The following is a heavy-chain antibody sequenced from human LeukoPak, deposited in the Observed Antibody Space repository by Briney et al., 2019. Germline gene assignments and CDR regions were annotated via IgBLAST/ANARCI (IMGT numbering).Heavy chain of an antibody. CDR1: GYTFTGYY. D-gene: IGHD3-3*01. CDR3: ASLNTTTIFGVVISDYYYYGMDG. V-gene: IGHV1-2*06. CDR2: INPNSGGT. Sequence: ASVKVSCTASGYTFTGYYMHWVRQAPGQGLEWMGRINPNSGGTNYAQRFQGRVTMTRDTSISTAYMELSRLRSDDTAVYYCASLNTTTIFGVVISDYYYYGMDGWGQGTTVTVSS. J-gene: IGHJ6*02.